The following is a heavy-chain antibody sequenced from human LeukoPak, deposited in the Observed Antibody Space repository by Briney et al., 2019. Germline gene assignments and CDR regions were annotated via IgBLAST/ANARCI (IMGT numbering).Heavy chain of an antibody. CDR3: ARARRGYGRSFDY. Sequence: SETLSLTCAVSGRSLSGYYWTWIRQPPGKGLEWIGEINHSGSTNYNPSLKSRVTISVDTSRKQFFLRLSSVTAADTAMYYCARARRGYGRSFDYWGQGTLVTVSS. CDR2: INHSGST. D-gene: IGHD5-12*01. J-gene: IGHJ4*02. V-gene: IGHV4-34*01. CDR1: GRSLSGYY.